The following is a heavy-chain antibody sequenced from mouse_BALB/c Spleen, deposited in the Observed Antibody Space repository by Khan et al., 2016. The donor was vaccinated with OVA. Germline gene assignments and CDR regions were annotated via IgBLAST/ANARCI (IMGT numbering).Heavy chain of an antibody. CDR1: GYSITRDYA. V-gene: IGHV3-2*02. Sequence: EVQLQESGPGLVKPSQSLSLTCTVTGYSITRDYAWDWIRQFPGNKLEWMGYISYGGSTSYNPSLKSRISITRDTSKNQFFLQLNSVTTEDTATYYCARKNYYGYAMDYWGQGTSGTVAS. CDR2: ISYGGST. J-gene: IGHJ4*01. D-gene: IGHD1-1*01. CDR3: ARKNYYGYAMDY.